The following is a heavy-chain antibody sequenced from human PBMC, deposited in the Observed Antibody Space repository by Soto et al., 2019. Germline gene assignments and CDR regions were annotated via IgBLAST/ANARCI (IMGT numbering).Heavy chain of an antibody. Sequence: GGSLRLSCAASGFTFSSYAMTWVRQAPGKGLEWVSSISASGGSTYYADSVKGRFTISRDDSKSTLYLQMNSLRAEDTALYYCAKDRGVSGYCYGGCCPFDYWGQGTLVTVSS. CDR2: ISASGGST. CDR1: GFTFSSYA. V-gene: IGHV3-23*01. J-gene: IGHJ4*02. CDR3: AKDRGVSGYCYGGCCPFDY. D-gene: IGHD2-15*01.